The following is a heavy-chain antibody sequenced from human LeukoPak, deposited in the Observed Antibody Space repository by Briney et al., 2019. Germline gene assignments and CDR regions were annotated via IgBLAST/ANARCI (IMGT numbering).Heavy chain of an antibody. D-gene: IGHD3-3*01. CDR1: GGTFSYFT. J-gene: IGHJ4*02. CDR2: IIPIVGTT. Sequence: ALVKVSCKASGGTFSYFTINWVRQAPGQGLKWMGGIIPIVGTTHYAQEFQGRVTISTDESTSTVYMELSSLRSEDTAVYYCARVSWSGYRTYYFDYWGQGTLVTVSS. V-gene: IGHV1-69*16. CDR3: ARVSWSGYRTYYFDY.